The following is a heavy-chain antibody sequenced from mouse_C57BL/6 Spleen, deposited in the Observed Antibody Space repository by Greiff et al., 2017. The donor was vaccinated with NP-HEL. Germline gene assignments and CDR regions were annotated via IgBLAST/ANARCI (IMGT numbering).Heavy chain of an antibody. J-gene: IGHJ4*01. V-gene: IGHV1-26*01. CDR3: ARALTTVGY. D-gene: IGHD1-1*01. CDR2: INPNNGGT. CDR1: GYTFTDYY. Sequence: EVQLQQSGPELVKPGASVKISCKASGYTFTDYYMNWVKQSHGKSLEWIGDINPNNGGTSYNQKFKGKATLTVDKSSSTAYMELRSLTSEDSAVYYCARALTTVGYWGQGTSVTVSS.